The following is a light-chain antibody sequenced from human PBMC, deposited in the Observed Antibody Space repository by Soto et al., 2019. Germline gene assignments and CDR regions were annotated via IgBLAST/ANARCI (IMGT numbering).Light chain of an antibody. J-gene: IGKJ1*01. CDR2: GAS. V-gene: IGKV3-15*01. CDR1: QSVSSN. CDR3: QQYNNWPET. Sequence: EIVMTQSPATLSVSPGERATLSCRASQSVSSNLAWYQQKPGQAPRLLIYGASTRATGIPARFSGSGSGTEFPLTISSLQSEDFAVYYCQQYNNWPETFGQGTKVEIK.